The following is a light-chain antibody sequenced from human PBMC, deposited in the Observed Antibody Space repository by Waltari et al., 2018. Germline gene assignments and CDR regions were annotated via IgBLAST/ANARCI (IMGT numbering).Light chain of an antibody. CDR3: QQYNTAPWT. J-gene: IGKJ1*01. CDR1: QDISTW. CDR2: KAS. Sequence: DIQLTQSPSSLSASVGDRVTITCRVSQDISTWVAWYQQKPGKAPNLLIYKASSLKSGVPARFSGSGSGTDFILTISNLRPEDVATYFCQQYNTAPWTFGQGTKVEI. V-gene: IGKV1-5*03.